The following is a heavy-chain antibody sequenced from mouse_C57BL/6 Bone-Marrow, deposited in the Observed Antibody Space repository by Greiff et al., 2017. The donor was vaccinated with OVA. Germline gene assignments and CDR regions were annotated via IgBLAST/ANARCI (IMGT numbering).Heavy chain of an antibody. CDR2: IYPRSGNT. D-gene: IGHD2-4*01. J-gene: IGHJ4*01. CDR3: ARGYDYGGYAMDY. CDR1: GYTFTSYG. V-gene: IGHV1-81*01. Sequence: VQRVESGAELARPGASVKLSCKASGYTFTSYGISWVKQRTGQGLEWIGEIYPRSGNTYYNEKFKGKATLTADKSSSTAYMELRSLTSEDSAVYFCARGYDYGGYAMDYWGQGTSVTVSS.